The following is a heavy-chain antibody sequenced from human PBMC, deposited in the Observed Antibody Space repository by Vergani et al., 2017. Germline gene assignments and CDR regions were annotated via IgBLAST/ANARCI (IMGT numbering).Heavy chain of an antibody. CDR1: GFTFGDYA. D-gene: IGHD2-15*01. J-gene: IGHJ4*02. V-gene: IGHV3-49*04. Sequence: EVQLVESGGGLVQPGRSLRLSCTASGFTFGDYAMSWVRQAPGKGLEWVGFIRSKAYGGTTEYAASVKGRFTISRDDSKSIAYLQMNSLKTEDTAVYYCTRDRAVPDLGYCSGGSCSGIGYWGQGTLVTVSS. CDR3: TRDRAVPDLGYCSGGSCSGIGY. CDR2: IRSKAYGGTT.